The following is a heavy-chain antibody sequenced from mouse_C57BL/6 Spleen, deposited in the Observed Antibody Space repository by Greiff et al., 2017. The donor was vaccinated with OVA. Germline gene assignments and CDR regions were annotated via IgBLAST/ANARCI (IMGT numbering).Heavy chain of an antibody. V-gene: IGHV14-4*01. CDR2: IDPENGDT. Sequence: EVMLVESGAELVRPGASVKLSCTASGFNIKDDYMHWVKQRPEQGLEWIGWIDPENGDTEYASKFQGKATITADTSSNTAYLQLSSLTSEDTAVYYCTTTDYNAYWGQGTLVTVSA. CDR3: TTTDYNAY. CDR1: GFNIKDDY. D-gene: IGHD1-3*01. J-gene: IGHJ3*01.